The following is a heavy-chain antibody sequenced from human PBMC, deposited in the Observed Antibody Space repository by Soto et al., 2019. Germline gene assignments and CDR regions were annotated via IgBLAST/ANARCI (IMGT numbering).Heavy chain of an antibody. D-gene: IGHD3-22*01. Sequence: PVGSLRLSCAASGFTFSNAWMSWVRQAPGKGLEWVGRIKSKTDGGTTDYAAPVKGRFTISRDDSKNTLYLQMNSLKTEDTAVYYCTTGWYYYDSSGFGYWGQGTLVTVSS. CDR2: IKSKTDGGTT. CDR3: TTGWYYYDSSGFGY. CDR1: GFTFSNAW. V-gene: IGHV3-15*01. J-gene: IGHJ4*02.